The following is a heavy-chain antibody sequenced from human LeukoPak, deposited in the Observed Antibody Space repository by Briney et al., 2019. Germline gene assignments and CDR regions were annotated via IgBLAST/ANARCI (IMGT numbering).Heavy chain of an antibody. V-gene: IGHV4-39*01. CDR2: IYYSGST. CDR1: GGTISSSSYY. D-gene: IGHD6-19*01. Sequence: SETLSLTCTVSGGTISSSSYYWGWIRQPPGKGLEWIGSIYYSGSTYYNPSLKSRVTISVDTSKNQFSLKLSSVTAADTAVYYCARHGALQQWLVKDYFDYWGQGTLVTVSS. CDR3: ARHGALQQWLVKDYFDY. J-gene: IGHJ4*02.